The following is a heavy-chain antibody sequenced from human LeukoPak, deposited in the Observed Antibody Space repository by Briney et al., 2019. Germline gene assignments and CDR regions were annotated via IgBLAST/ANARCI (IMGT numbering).Heavy chain of an antibody. CDR3: ARSCSSTSCRPRDNWFDP. V-gene: IGHV1-46*01. CDR2: INPSGGNT. CDR1: GYTFPSYY. D-gene: IGHD2-2*01. Sequence: ASVKVSCKASGYTFPSYYMHWVRQAPGQGLEWMGVINPSGGNTNSAQKFQGRVTITTDESTSTAYMELSSLRSEDTAVYYCARSCSSTSCRPRDNWFDPWGQGTLVTVSS. J-gene: IGHJ5*02.